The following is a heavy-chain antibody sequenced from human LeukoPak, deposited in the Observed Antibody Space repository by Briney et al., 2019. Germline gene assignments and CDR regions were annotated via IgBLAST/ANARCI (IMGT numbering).Heavy chain of an antibody. D-gene: IGHD1-1*01. V-gene: IGHV3-33*06. Sequence: PGGSLRLSCAASGFTFSSWGMHWVRQAPGKGLEWVAVIWYDGTNKYYADSVKGRFTISRDNSENTLYLQMNSLRAEDTAVYYCAKDVTTGTLALDYWGQGTLVTVSS. CDR3: AKDVTTGTLALDY. CDR2: IWYDGTNK. J-gene: IGHJ4*02. CDR1: GFTFSSWG.